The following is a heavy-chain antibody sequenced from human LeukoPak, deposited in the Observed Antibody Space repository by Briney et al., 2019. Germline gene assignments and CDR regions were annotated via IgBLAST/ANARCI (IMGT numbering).Heavy chain of an antibody. CDR2: IYYSGST. CDR1: GASISSYY. D-gene: IGHD3-10*01. V-gene: IGHV4-59*01. CDR3: ARAGAFDYYMDV. J-gene: IGHJ6*03. Sequence: ASATLSLTCTGSGASISSYYWSWIRQPPGKGLEWVGYIYYSGSTNYNPSLKSRVTISVDTSKNQFSLKLSSVTAADTAVYYCARAGAFDYYMDVWGKGTTVTISS.